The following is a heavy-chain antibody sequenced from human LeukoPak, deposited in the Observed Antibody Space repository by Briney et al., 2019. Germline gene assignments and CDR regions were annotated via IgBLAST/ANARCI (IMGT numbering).Heavy chain of an antibody. CDR2: IKQDGSEK. CDR1: GFTFSSYW. Sequence: GGSLRLSCAASGFTFSSYWMSWVRQAPGKGPEWVANIKQDGSEKYYVDSVKGRFTISRDNAKNSLYLQMNGLRAEDTAVYYCAREASHDAFDIWGQGTMVTVSS. V-gene: IGHV3-7*01. CDR3: AREASHDAFDI. J-gene: IGHJ3*02.